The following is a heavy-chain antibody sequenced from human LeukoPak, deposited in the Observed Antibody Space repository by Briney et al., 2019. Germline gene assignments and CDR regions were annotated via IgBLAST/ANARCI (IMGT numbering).Heavy chain of an antibody. CDR2: IIPIFGTA. J-gene: IGHJ4*02. Sequence: SVKVSCKASGGTFSSYAISWVRQAPGQGLEWMGGIIPIFGTANHAQKFQGRVTITADESTSTAYMELSSLRSEDTAVYYCARDKAAAGTGFDYWGQGTLVTVSS. D-gene: IGHD6-13*01. CDR1: GGTFSSYA. V-gene: IGHV1-69*13. CDR3: ARDKAAAGTGFDY.